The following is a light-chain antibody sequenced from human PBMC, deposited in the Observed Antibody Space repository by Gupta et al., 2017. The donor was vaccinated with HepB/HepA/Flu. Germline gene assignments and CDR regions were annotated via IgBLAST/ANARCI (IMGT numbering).Light chain of an antibody. J-gene: IGKJ5*01. CDR3: LQSDSPPIT. Sequence: DIQMTQSPSSLSAPVGDRVTITCRASRSISTYLNWYQQKPGKAPKLLIYGASDLQSGVTSRFSGSGSGTDFTLTISRLQPEDFATYYCLQSDSPPITFGQGTRLEIK. V-gene: IGKV1-39*01. CDR1: RSISTY. CDR2: GAS.